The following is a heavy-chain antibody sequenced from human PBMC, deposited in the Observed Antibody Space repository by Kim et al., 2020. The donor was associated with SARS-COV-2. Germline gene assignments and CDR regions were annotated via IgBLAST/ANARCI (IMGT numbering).Heavy chain of an antibody. V-gene: IGHV1-2*02. D-gene: IGHD3-10*01. CDR3: ARDPGSYGMDV. CDR2: T. J-gene: IGHJ6*02. Sequence: TNYAQKFQGRVTMTRDTSISTAYMELSRLRSDDTAVYYCARDPGSYGMDVWGQGTTVTVSS.